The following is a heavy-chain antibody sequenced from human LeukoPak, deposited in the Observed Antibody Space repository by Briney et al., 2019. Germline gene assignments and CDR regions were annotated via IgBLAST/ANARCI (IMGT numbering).Heavy chain of an antibody. CDR2: ISSSSSTI. CDR1: GFTFSSYS. Sequence: GGSLRLSCAASGFTFSSYSMNWVRQAPGKGLEWVSYISSSSSTIYYADSVKGRFTISRDNAKNSLYLQMNSLRAEDTAVYYCARDSMVVTGVYYYGMDVWGQRTTVTVSS. CDR3: ARDSMVVTGVYYYGMDV. D-gene: IGHD3-22*01. V-gene: IGHV3-48*04. J-gene: IGHJ6*02.